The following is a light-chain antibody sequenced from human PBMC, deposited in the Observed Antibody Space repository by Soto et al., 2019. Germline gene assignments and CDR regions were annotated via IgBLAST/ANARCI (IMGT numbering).Light chain of an antibody. CDR1: GSALVNYNL. Sequence: QSALTQPASVSGSPGQSITISCTGTGSALVNYNLVSWYQQPPGQAPRPVLYESTKRPSGVSDRFSASKSGNTASLTISGLQAEDEADYYCCSCVSGSPFDVLFGGGTKLTVL. V-gene: IGLV2-23*01. CDR3: CSCVSGSPFDVL. J-gene: IGLJ3*02. CDR2: EST.